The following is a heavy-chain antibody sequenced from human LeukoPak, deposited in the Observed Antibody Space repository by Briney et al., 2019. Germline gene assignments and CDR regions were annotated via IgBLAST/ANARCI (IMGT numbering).Heavy chain of an antibody. Sequence: SVKVSCKASGGTFSSYAISWVRQAPGQGLEWMGGVIPIFGTANYAQKFQGRVTINADESTSTGYMELSSLRSEDTAVYYCASHLSTRGYSGYKPGFDYWGQGTLVTVSS. J-gene: IGHJ4*02. CDR2: VIPIFGTA. D-gene: IGHD5-12*01. V-gene: IGHV1-69*13. CDR3: ASHLSTRGYSGYKPGFDY. CDR1: GGTFSSYA.